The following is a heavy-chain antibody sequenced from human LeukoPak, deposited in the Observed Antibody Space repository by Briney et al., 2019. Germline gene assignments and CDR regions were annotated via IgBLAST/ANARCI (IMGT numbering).Heavy chain of an antibody. V-gene: IGHV1-8*03. D-gene: IGHD3-3*01. CDR2: MNPNSGNT. J-gene: IGHJ3*02. CDR1: GYTFTSYD. Sequence: ASVKVSCKASGYTFTSYDINWVRQATGQGLEWMGWMNPNSGNTGYAQKFQGRVTITRNTSISTAYMELSSLRSEDTAVYYCARGRTIFGVARAFDIWGQGTMVTVSS. CDR3: ARGRTIFGVARAFDI.